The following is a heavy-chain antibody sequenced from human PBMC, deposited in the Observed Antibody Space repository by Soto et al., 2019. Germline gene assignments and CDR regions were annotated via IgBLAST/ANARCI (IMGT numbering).Heavy chain of an antibody. CDR1: GFTFRSFT. CDR3: TRDASRDSSARGWFDP. Sequence: GGSLRLSCAASGFTFRSFTMNWVRQAPGKGLECVSTISSNSAYIYYTDALRGRFTISRDNAKNSLHLQMNSLRAEDTAVYYCTRDASRDSSARGWFDPWGPGTLVTVSS. J-gene: IGHJ5*02. V-gene: IGHV3-21*01. CDR2: ISSNSAYI. D-gene: IGHD6-13*01.